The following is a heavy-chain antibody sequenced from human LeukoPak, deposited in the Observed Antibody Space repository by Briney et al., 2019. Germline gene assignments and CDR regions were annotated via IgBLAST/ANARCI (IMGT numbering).Heavy chain of an antibody. CDR2: FYYSGGT. D-gene: IGHD1-14*01. J-gene: IGHJ5*02. Sequence: PSETLSLTCTVSGGSISSRSYYWGWIRQPPGKGLEWIGNFYYSGGTHYNPSLKSRVTISVDTSKNQFSLKLSSVTAADTAVYYCARVGREPRPNWFDPWGQGTLVTVSS. CDR3: ARVGREPRPNWFDP. CDR1: GGSISSRSYY. V-gene: IGHV4-39*07.